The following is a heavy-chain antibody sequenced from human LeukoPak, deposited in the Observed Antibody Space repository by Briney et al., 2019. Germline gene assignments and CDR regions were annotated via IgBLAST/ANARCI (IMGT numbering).Heavy chain of an antibody. V-gene: IGHV3-11*01. D-gene: IGHD3-10*01. CDR3: ARQEVRGVLLLYYGMDV. J-gene: IGHJ6*02. CDR1: GFTFSDYY. Sequence: PGGSLRLSCAASGFTFSDYYMSWIRQAPGKGLEWVSYISTSSSIYYADSVKGRFTISRDNAKNSLYLQMNSLRAEDTAVYYCARQEVRGVLLLYYGMDVWGQGTTVTVSS. CDR2: ISTSSSI.